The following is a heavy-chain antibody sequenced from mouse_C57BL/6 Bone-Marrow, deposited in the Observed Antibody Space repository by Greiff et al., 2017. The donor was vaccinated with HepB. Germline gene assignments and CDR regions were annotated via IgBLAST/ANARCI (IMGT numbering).Heavy chain of an antibody. CDR2: ISSGSSTI. V-gene: IGHV5-17*01. Sequence: EVQLQQSGGGLVKPGGSLKLSCAASGFTFSDYGMHWVRQAPEKGLEWVAYISSGSSTIYYADTVKGRFTISRDNAKNTLFLQMTSLRSEDTAMYYCARGYYGSSPFDYWGQGTTLTVSS. D-gene: IGHD1-1*01. CDR1: GFTFSDYG. J-gene: IGHJ2*01. CDR3: ARGYYGSSPFDY.